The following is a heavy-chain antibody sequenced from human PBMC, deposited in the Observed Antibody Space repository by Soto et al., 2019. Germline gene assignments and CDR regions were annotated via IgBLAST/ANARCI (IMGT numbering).Heavy chain of an antibody. CDR2: IKSKTDGGTT. CDR3: TTAGDYDDRGYFDL. D-gene: IGHD4-17*01. J-gene: IGHJ2*01. V-gene: IGHV3-15*01. CDR1: GFTFSNAW. Sequence: EVQLVESGGGLVKPGGSLRLSCAASGFTFSNAWMSWVRQAPGKGLEWVGRIKSKTDGGTTDYAAPVKGRFTISRDDSKNTLYLQMNSLKTEDTAVYYCTTAGDYDDRGYFDLWGRGTLVTVSS.